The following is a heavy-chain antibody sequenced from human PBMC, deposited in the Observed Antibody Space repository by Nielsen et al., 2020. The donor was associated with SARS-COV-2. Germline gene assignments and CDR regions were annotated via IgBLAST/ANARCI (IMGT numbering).Heavy chain of an antibody. CDR2: ISWDGGST. CDR1: GFTFDDYT. J-gene: IGHJ4*02. CDR3: AKSLGYSYGSLDY. D-gene: IGHD5-18*01. V-gene: IGHV3-43*01. Sequence: GESLKISCAASGFTFDDYTMHWVRQAPGKGLEWVSLISWDGGSTYYADSVKGRFTISRDNSKNTLYLQMNSLRAEDTAVYYCAKSLGYSYGSLDYWGQGTLVTVSS.